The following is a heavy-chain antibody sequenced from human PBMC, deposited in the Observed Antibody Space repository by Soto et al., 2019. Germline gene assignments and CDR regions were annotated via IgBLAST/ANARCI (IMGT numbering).Heavy chain of an antibody. CDR2: IRSKANNYAT. Sequence: PGRSLRPSCAASGFTFTASAMHWLRQTSGKGLEWVGRIRSKANNYATEYAASVKGRFTISRDDSKNTAYLQMNSLKTEDTAVYYCTRHTVDYWGQGT. CDR1: GFTFTASA. CDR3: TRHTVDY. J-gene: IGHJ4*02. V-gene: IGHV3-73*01.